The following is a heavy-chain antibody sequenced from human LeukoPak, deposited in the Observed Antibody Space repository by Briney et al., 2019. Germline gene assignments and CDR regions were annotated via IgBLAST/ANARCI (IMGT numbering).Heavy chain of an antibody. CDR1: GGTFSSYA. D-gene: IGHD3-22*01. J-gene: IGHJ3*02. Sequence: GSSVKVSCKASGGTFSSYAISWVRQAPGQGLEWMGGIIPIFGTANYAQKFQGRVTITTDESTSTAYMELSSPRSGDTAVYYCARGIYYYDSSGLDAFDIWGQGTMVTVSS. CDR2: IIPIFGTA. CDR3: ARGIYYYDSSGLDAFDI. V-gene: IGHV1-69*05.